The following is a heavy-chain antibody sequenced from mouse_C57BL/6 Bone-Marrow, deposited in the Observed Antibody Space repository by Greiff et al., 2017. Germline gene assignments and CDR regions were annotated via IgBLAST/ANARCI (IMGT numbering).Heavy chain of an antibody. Sequence: QVQLKQPGAELVKPGASVKLSCKASGYTFTSYWMHWVKQRPGQGLEWIGMIHPNSGSTNYNEKFKSKATLTVDKSSSTAYMQLSSLTSEDSAVYYCASIYGNSAYWGQGTLVTVSA. CDR1: GYTFTSYW. D-gene: IGHD2-1*01. CDR3: ASIYGNSAY. CDR2: IHPNSGST. V-gene: IGHV1-64*01. J-gene: IGHJ3*01.